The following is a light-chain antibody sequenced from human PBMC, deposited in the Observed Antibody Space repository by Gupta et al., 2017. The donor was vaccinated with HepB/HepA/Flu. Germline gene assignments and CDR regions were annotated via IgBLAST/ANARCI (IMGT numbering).Light chain of an antibody. CDR3: AARDTSLNVVV. CDR1: SSNVGRNN. V-gene: IGLV1-44*01. CDR2: YND. J-gene: IGLJ2*01. Sequence: QSVLTQSTSVSGTPGQRVTISCSGSSSNVGRNNVNWYQQLPGTAPKLLIYYNDERPSGVPDRISGSKSGTSASLAISGLQSEDEADYYCAARDTSLNVVVFGGGTKLTVL.